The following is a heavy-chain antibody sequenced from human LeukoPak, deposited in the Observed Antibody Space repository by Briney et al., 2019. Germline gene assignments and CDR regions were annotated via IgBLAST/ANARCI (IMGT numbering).Heavy chain of an antibody. Sequence: SETLSLTCSVYGGSFSGYYWSWIRQPPGKGLEWIGEINHSGSTNYNPSLKSRVTISVDTSKNQFSLKLSSVTAADTAVYYCARTSYYDSSGYYFDYWGQGTLVTVSS. D-gene: IGHD3-22*01. J-gene: IGHJ4*02. CDR1: GGSFSGYY. CDR2: INHSGST. V-gene: IGHV4-34*01. CDR3: ARTSYYDSSGYYFDY.